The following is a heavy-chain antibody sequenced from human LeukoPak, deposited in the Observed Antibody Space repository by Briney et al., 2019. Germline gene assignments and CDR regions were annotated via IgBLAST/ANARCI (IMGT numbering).Heavy chain of an antibody. J-gene: IGHJ3*02. V-gene: IGHV1-18*01. CDR1: GYTFTSYG. D-gene: IGHD1-26*01. Sequence: ASVKVSCKASGYTFTSYGISWVRQAPGQGLEWMGWISAYNGNTNYAQKLQGRVTMTRDTSTSTVYMELSSLRSEDTAVYYCARDAVYSGSYRRAFDIWGQGTMVTVSS. CDR2: ISAYNGNT. CDR3: ARDAVYSGSYRRAFDI.